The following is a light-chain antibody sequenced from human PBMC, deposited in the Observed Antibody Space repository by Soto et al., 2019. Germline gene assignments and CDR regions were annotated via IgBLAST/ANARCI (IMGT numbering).Light chain of an antibody. V-gene: IGKV3-20*01. CDR3: QQYGSSPWT. CDR2: GAS. Sequence: EIVLTQSPGTLSLSPGEXXXLSXXASQXVSSXXLAWYQQKPGQAPRLLIYGASSRATGIPDRFSGSGSGTDFTLTISRLEPEDFAVYYCQQYGSSPWTFGQGTKVEIK. CDR1: QXVSSXX. J-gene: IGKJ1*01.